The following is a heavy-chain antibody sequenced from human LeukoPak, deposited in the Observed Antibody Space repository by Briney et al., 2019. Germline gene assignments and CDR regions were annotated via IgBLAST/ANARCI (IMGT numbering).Heavy chain of an antibody. V-gene: IGHV3-23*01. J-gene: IGHJ4*02. CDR1: GFTFSSYA. D-gene: IGHD6-19*01. Sequence: GGSLRLSCAVSGFTFSSYAMSWVRQAPGKGLEWVSPISGSGSSTYYADSVKGRFTISRDNSKNTLYLQMNSLRAEDTAVYYCAKGVAVASPYYFDYWGQGTLVTVSS. CDR2: ISGSGSST. CDR3: AKGVAVASPYYFDY.